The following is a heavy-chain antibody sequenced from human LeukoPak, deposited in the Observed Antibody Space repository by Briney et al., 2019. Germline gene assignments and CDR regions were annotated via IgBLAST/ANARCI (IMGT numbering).Heavy chain of an antibody. CDR1: GFTFSYYG. CDR2: IRYDGSNK. J-gene: IGHJ4*02. V-gene: IGHV3-30*02. CDR3: AKNGGYDTSFDY. D-gene: IGHD5-12*01. Sequence: GGSLRLSCAASGFTFSYYGMHWVRQAPGKGLEWVTFIRYDGSNKYYADSVQGRFTISRDNSKNTLYLQMNSLRAEDTAVYYCAKNGGYDTSFDYWGQGTLVTVSS.